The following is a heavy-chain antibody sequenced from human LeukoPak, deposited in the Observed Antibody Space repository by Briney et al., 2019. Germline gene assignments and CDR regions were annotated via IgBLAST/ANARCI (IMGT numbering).Heavy chain of an antibody. CDR1: GGSISSYY. CDR2: IYYSGST. Sequence: SETLSLTCTVSGGSISSYYWSWIRQPPGKGLEWIGYIYYSGSTNYNPSLKSRVTISVDTSKNQFSLKLSSVTAADTAVYYCARAHGPGDYYNAYWGQGTLVTVSS. CDR3: ARAHGPGDYYNAY. V-gene: IGHV4-59*01. D-gene: IGHD4-17*01. J-gene: IGHJ4*02.